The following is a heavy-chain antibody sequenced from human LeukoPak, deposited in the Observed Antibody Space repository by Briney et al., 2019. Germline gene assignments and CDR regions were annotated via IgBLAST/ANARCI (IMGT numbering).Heavy chain of an antibody. Sequence: GGSLRLSCSASGFTFSSYAMHWVRQAPGKGLVYVSVISSNGGSTYYADSVKGRFTISRDNSKNTLYLQMSSLRAEDTAVYYCVKDVYWGQGTLVTVSS. CDR3: VKDVY. CDR1: GFTFSSYA. V-gene: IGHV3-64D*06. J-gene: IGHJ4*02. CDR2: ISSNGGST.